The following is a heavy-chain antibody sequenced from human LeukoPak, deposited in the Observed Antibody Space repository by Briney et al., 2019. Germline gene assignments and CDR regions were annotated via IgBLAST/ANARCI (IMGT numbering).Heavy chain of an antibody. J-gene: IGHJ4*02. V-gene: IGHV1-2*02. CDR3: ARDYYDRSGHYPYFDF. Sequence: ASVKVSCKTSGYTFIDYYVHWVRKAPGQGLEWLGWINPNSGGTSNAQMLQGRVTLTRDTSINTAYMDLRSLRSDDTAMYYCARDYYDRSGHYPYFDFWGQGTLVTVSS. CDR1: GYTFIDYY. D-gene: IGHD3-22*01. CDR2: INPNSGGT.